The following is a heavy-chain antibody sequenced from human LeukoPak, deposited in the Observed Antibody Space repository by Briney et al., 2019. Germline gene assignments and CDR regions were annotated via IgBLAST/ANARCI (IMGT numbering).Heavy chain of an antibody. J-gene: IGHJ3*02. D-gene: IGHD2-2*01. CDR2: IYPGDSDT. Sequence: GESLKISCKGSGYSFSTYWIAWVRQMPGKRLKWMGIIYPGDSDTRNSPSFQGQVTFSTDKSISTAYLQWGSLKASDTAMYYCARRRFCSSTSCYEGAFDIWGQGTMVTVSS. CDR3: ARRRFCSSTSCYEGAFDI. V-gene: IGHV5-51*01. CDR1: GYSFSTYW.